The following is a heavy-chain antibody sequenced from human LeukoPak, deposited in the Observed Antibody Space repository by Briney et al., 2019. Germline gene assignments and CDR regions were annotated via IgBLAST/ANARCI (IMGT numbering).Heavy chain of an antibody. V-gene: IGHV4-59*01. Sequence: SETLSLTCTVSGGSISSYYWSWIRQPPGKGLEWIGYIYYSGSTNYNPSLKSRVTISVDTSKNHFSLKLSSVTAADTAVYYCARGERGIAVAGTAWYFDYWGQGTLVTVSS. CDR1: GGSISSYY. D-gene: IGHD6-19*01. CDR3: ARGERGIAVAGTAWYFDY. CDR2: IYYSGST. J-gene: IGHJ4*02.